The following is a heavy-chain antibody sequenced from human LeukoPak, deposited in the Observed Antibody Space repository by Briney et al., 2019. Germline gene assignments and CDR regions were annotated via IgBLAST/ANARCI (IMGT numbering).Heavy chain of an antibody. CDR1: GGSFSVYY. V-gene: IGHV4-34*10. CDR2: INHSGST. CDR3: ARSSCTSTSCYRSYYYFGLDV. J-gene: IGHJ6*02. Sequence: LETLSLTCAISGGSFSVYYWTWIRLAPGKGLEWIGEINHSGSTDYNPSLESRITMSVDTSKNQFSLKLSSVTAADTAVYYCARSSCTSTSCYRSYYYFGLDVWGQGTTVTVSS. D-gene: IGHD2-2*01.